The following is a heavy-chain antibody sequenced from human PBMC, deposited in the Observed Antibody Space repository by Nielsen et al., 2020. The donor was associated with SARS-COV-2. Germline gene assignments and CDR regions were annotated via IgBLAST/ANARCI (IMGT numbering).Heavy chain of an antibody. V-gene: IGHV4-34*01. D-gene: IGHD6-6*01. Sequence: SETLSLTCAVYGGSFSGYYWSWIRQPPGKGLEWIGEINHSGSTNYNPSLKSRVTISVDMSKNQFSLRLSSVTAADTAVYYCARDRHSSSPYGMGVWGQGTTVTVSS. CDR3: ARDRHSSSPYGMGV. J-gene: IGHJ6*02. CDR2: INHSGST. CDR1: GGSFSGYY.